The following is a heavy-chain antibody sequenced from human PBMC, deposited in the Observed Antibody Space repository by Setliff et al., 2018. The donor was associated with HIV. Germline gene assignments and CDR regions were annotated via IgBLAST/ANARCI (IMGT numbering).Heavy chain of an antibody. Sequence: PGGSLRLSCAGSGFNFKNAWMSWVRQAPGKGLEWVGRIKSRVDGETTAYAAPLKGRFTISRDDSQNMVYLQMNSLKTEDTAMYYCTPIHNYTDHCPDSWGQGTLVTVSS. CDR1: GFNFKNAW. J-gene: IGHJ5*01. CDR2: IKSRVDGETT. D-gene: IGHD2-21*02. V-gene: IGHV3-15*01. CDR3: TPIHNYTDHCPDS.